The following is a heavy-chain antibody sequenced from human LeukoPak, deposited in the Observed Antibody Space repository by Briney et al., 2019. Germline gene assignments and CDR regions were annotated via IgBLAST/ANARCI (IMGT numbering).Heavy chain of an antibody. CDR1: GYTFTSYG. V-gene: IGHV1-18*01. D-gene: IGHD2-15*01. Sequence: ASVEVSCKASGYTFTSYGISWVRQAPGQGLEWMGWISAYNGNTNYAQKLQGRVTMTTDTSTSTAYMELRSLRSDDTAVYYCARIQAYCSGGSCYSIPFDYWGQGTLVTVSS. J-gene: IGHJ4*02. CDR2: ISAYNGNT. CDR3: ARIQAYCSGGSCYSIPFDY.